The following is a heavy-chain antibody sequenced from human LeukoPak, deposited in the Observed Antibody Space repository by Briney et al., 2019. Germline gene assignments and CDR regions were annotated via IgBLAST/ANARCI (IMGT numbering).Heavy chain of an antibody. D-gene: IGHD3-3*01. CDR1: GFSFGSYA. CDR2: ICGSVSGSGDCT. CDR3: ARDLGLTIFGVVNDAFDI. V-gene: IGHV3-23*01. Sequence: GGSLRLSCAASGFSFGSYAMSWVRQAAGKGLEWVSEICGSVSGSGDCTHYADSVKGRFTISRDNSKKTLYLQMNSLRAEDTAVYYCARDLGLTIFGVVNDAFDIWGQGTMVTVSS. J-gene: IGHJ3*02.